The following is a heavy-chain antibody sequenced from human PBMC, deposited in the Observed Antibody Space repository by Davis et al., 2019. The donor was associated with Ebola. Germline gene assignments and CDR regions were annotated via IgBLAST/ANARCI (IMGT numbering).Heavy chain of an antibody. CDR1: GYGFTSYW. D-gene: IGHD3-3*01. J-gene: IGHJ4*02. CDR3: ARFLEWKADY. Sequence: KVSCKASGYGFTSYWIGWVLQMPGKGLEWMGIIYPGDSDTRYSPSFQGQVTISADKSITTAYLQWSSLKASDTAMYYCARFLEWKADYWGQGTLVTVSS. CDR2: IYPGDSDT. V-gene: IGHV5-51*01.